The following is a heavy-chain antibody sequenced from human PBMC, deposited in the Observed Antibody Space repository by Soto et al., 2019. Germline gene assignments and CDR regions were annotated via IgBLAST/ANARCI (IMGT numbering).Heavy chain of an antibody. V-gene: IGHV4-30-4*01. Sequence: SETLSLTCTVSGGSISSGDYYWSWIRQPPGKGLEWIGYIYYSGSTYYNPSLKSRVTISVDTSKNQFSPKLSSVTAADTAVYYCARVVITTLWYYYYGMDVWGQGTTVTVSS. CDR2: IYYSGST. D-gene: IGHD3-22*01. CDR3: ARVVITTLWYYYYGMDV. CDR1: GGSISSGDYY. J-gene: IGHJ6*02.